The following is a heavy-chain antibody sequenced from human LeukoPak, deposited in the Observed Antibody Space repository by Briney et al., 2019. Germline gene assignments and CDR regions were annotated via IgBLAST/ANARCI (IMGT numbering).Heavy chain of an antibody. CDR1: GGSFSGYY. D-gene: IGHD2-8*02. V-gene: IGHV4-34*01. Sequence: PSETLSLTCAVYGGSFSGYYWSWIRQPPGKGLEWIGEINHSGSTNYNPSLKSRVTISVDTSKNQFSLKLSSVTAADTAVYYCAGSTGPYDYWGQGVLVTVSS. J-gene: IGHJ4*02. CDR3: AGSTGPYDY. CDR2: INHSGST.